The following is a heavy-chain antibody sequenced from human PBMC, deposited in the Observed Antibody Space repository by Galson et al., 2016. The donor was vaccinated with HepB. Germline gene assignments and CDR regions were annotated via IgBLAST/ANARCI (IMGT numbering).Heavy chain of an antibody. CDR3: ARDLLLIVGATEYYFDY. D-gene: IGHD1-26*01. Sequence: SLRLSCAASGFTFSNYGMHWVRQAPGKGLEGVAVIWFDGRNKYYADSVKGRFTISRDNSKNTLYLQMNSLRGEDTAVYYCARDLLLIVGATEYYFDYWGQGTLVTVSS. CDR2: IWFDGRNK. V-gene: IGHV3-33*01. CDR1: GFTFSNYG. J-gene: IGHJ4*02.